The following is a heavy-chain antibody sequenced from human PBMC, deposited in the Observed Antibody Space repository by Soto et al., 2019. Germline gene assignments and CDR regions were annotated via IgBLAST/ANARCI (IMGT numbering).Heavy chain of an antibody. CDR2: ISGSGGST. Sequence: GGSLRLSCAASGFTFSSYAMSWVRQAPGKGLEWVSAISGSGGSTYYADSVKGRFTISRDNSKNTLYLQMNSLRAEDTAVYYCVLVTYCSSTSCLPYAFDIWGQGTMVTVSS. V-gene: IGHV3-23*01. J-gene: IGHJ3*02. D-gene: IGHD2-2*01. CDR3: VLVTYCSSTSCLPYAFDI. CDR1: GFTFSSYA.